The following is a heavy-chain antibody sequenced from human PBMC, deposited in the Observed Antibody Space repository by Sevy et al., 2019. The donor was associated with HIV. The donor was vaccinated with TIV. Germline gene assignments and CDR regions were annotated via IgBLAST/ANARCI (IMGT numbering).Heavy chain of an antibody. J-gene: IGHJ5*02. Sequence: GGSLRLSCAASGFTFSSYAMHWVRQAPGKGLEWVAVISYDGSNKYYADSVKGRFTISRDNSKNTRYLQMNGLRAEDTAVYYCARSGVSSIVVVVAAFYGYNWFDPWGQGTLVTVSS. V-gene: IGHV3-30*04. CDR2: ISYDGSNK. CDR1: GFTFSSYA. D-gene: IGHD2-15*01. CDR3: ARSGVSSIVVVVAAFYGYNWFDP.